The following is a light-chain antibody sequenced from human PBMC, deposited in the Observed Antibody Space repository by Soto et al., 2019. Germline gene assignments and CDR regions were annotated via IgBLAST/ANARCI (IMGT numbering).Light chain of an antibody. CDR1: QSIRYW. J-gene: IGKJ2*01. V-gene: IGKV1-5*01. CDR2: DAS. CDR3: QQYHGFPYT. Sequence: DIQMTQSPSSLSASVGDRFTITCRASQSIRYWLAWHQQKPGKAPQVLIYDASTLQKGVPSRISGSGFGIEFTLNISSLQPDDFATYYCQQYHGFPYTFGPGTKVDIK.